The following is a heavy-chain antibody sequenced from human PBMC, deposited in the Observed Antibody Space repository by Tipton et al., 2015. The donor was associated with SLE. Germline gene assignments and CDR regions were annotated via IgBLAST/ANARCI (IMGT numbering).Heavy chain of an antibody. Sequence: TLSLTCTVSGGSISSYYWSWIRQPPGKGLEWIGYIYYSGTTNYNPSLKSRVTISVDTPKNQFSLRLSSVTAVDTAVYYCTRGSYYYFDYLGQGTLVTVSS. D-gene: IGHD2-21*01. CDR2: IYYSGTT. CDR3: TRGSYYYFDY. CDR1: GGSISSYY. J-gene: IGHJ4*02. V-gene: IGHV4-59*08.